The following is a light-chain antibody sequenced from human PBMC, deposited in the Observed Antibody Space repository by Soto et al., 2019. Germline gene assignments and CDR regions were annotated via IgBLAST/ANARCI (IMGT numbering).Light chain of an antibody. CDR2: EVT. CDR1: SSDVGAYKY. J-gene: IGLJ3*02. Sequence: QSALTQPPSASGSPGQSVTISCTGTSSDVGAYKYVSWYQQYPGKAPKLMIYEVTKRPSGVPDRFSGSKSGNTASLTVSGLQAEDEADYYCTSYVGNDIWVFGGGIEVTVL. V-gene: IGLV2-8*01. CDR3: TSYVGNDIWV.